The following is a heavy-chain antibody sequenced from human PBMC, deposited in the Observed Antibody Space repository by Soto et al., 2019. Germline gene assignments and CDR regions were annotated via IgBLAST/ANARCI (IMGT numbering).Heavy chain of an antibody. Sequence: SETLYHTCTVSGASIRSGSYWGWIRQPPGKGLEWIGSIYSTGNTYYNPSLNSQVTISVDTSKNQFSLNVISVTAADTAVYYCRRSSRYSTDVWGQGTTVT. J-gene: IGHJ6*02. D-gene: IGHD6-13*01. CDR2: IYSTGNT. CDR1: GASIRSGSY. CDR3: RRSSRYSTDV. V-gene: IGHV4-38-2*02.